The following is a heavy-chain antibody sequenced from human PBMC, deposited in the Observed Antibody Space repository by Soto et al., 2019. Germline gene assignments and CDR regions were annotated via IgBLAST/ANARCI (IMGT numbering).Heavy chain of an antibody. CDR3: AKDSGYNYGYFSWFDP. CDR1: GGSISNYY. J-gene: IGHJ5*02. D-gene: IGHD5-18*01. Sequence: PSETLSLTCTVSGGSISNYYWSWIRQPPGRGLEWIGHIFYIGSTNYNPALKSRVTISVDTSKSQFSLKLSSVTAADTAVYYCAKDSGYNYGYFSWFDPWGQGTLVTVSS. CDR2: IFYIGST. V-gene: IGHV4-59*01.